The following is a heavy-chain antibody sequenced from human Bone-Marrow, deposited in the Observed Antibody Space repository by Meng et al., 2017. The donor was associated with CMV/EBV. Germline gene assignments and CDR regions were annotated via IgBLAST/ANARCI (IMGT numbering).Heavy chain of an antibody. CDR2: IWYDGSNK. CDR1: GFTFSKYG. J-gene: IGHJ6*02. D-gene: IGHD6-13*01. CDR3: ASPMYSSSWYAYYYYGMDV. Sequence: GGSLRLSCATSGFTFSKYGMHWVRQAPGKGLEWVAIIWYDGSNKYYADSVRGRFTISRDNSKNTLYLQMNSLRAEDTAVYYCASPMYSSSWYAYYYYGMDVWGQGTTVTVSS. V-gene: IGHV3-33*01.